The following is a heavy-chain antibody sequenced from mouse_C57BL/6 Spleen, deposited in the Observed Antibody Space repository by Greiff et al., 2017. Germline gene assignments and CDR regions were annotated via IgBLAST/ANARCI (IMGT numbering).Heavy chain of an antibody. J-gene: IGHJ1*03. CDR3: ARHSCGSSSYFDV. Sequence: QVQLQQSGPGLVAPSQSLSITCTVSGFSLTSYGVHWVRQPPGKGLEWLVVIGSDGSTTYNSALKSRLSISKDNSKSQVFLKMNSLQTDDTAMYYCARHSCGSSSYFDVWGTGTTVTVSS. CDR2: IGSDGST. CDR1: GFSLTSYG. V-gene: IGHV2-6-1*01. D-gene: IGHD1-1*01.